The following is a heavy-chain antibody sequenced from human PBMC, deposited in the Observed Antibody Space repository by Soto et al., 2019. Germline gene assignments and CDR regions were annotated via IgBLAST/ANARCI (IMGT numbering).Heavy chain of an antibody. CDR2: IYYSGST. CDR1: GGSVSSGSYY. CDR3: ARDRSSYGGGPDAFDI. J-gene: IGHJ3*02. D-gene: IGHD4-17*01. Sequence: QVQLQESGPGLVKPSETLSLTCTVSGGSVSSGSYYWSWIRQPSGKGLEWIGYIYYSGSTNHNPSLKSRVTISVDTSKNQFSLKLTSVTAADTAVYYCARDRSSYGGGPDAFDIWGQGTMVTVSS. V-gene: IGHV4-61*01.